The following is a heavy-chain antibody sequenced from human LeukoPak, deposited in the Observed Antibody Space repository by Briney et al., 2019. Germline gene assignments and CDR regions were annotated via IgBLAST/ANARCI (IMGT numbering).Heavy chain of an antibody. Sequence: PSETLSLTCTVSGGSISSGGYYWSWIRQHPGKGLEWIGYIYYSGSTYYNPSLKSRVTISVDTSKNQFSLKLSSVTAADTAVYYCARGREGFGEFGGVLDYWGQETLVTVSS. J-gene: IGHJ4*02. CDR1: GGSISSGGYY. D-gene: IGHD3-10*01. CDR2: IYYSGST. CDR3: ARGREGFGEFGGVLDY. V-gene: IGHV4-31*03.